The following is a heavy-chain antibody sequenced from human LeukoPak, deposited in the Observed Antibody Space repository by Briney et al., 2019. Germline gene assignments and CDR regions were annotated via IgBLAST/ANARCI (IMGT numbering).Heavy chain of an antibody. CDR1: GYSFTTFH. Sequence: ASVKVSCKAAGYSFTTFHMNWVRQAPGQGPEWMGWVNPDNGNIGFAQKFQGRVTITQNNSVTTVYMELSSLTSEDTAVYYCARRGLVAGIYDLVYGFDLWGQGTMVTVSS. CDR2: VNPDNGNI. CDR3: ARRGLVAGIYDLVYGFDL. J-gene: IGHJ3*01. D-gene: IGHD3/OR15-3a*01. V-gene: IGHV1-8*03.